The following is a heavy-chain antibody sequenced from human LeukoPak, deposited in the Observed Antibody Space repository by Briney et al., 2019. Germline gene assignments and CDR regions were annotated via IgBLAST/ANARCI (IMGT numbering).Heavy chain of an antibody. Sequence: GSLRLSCAASGFTVSSNCMSWVRQAPGKGLEWVSLIYSGGSTYYADSVKGRYTISRDNSKNTLYLQMNSLRAEDTAVYYCARDNSYYYNYYYYYYMDVWGKGTTVTVSS. J-gene: IGHJ6*03. CDR2: IYSGGST. CDR3: ARDNSYYYNYYYYYYMDV. CDR1: GFTVSSNC. V-gene: IGHV3-53*01. D-gene: IGHD1-26*01.